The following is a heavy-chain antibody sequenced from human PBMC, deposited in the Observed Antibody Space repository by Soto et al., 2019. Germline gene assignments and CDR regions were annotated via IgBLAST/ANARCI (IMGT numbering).Heavy chain of an antibody. J-gene: IGHJ4*02. D-gene: IGHD2-2*01. V-gene: IGHV3-23*05. CDR3: AKDTYSRSWYF. CDR2: IDKSSGDT. CDR1: GFTFTNYL. Sequence: GGSLRLSCAASGFTFTNYLMTWVRQAPGKGLEWVSSIDKSSGDTYYADSVKGRFTISRDNSKNTLYLQMNGLRAEDTALYYCAKDTYSRSWYFWGQGTLVTVSS.